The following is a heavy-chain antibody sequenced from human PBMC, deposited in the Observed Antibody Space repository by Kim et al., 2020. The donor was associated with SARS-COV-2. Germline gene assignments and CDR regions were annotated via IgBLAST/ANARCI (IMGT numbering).Heavy chain of an antibody. V-gene: IGHV3-23*01. CDR3: AKAHTQNYYYYYGMDV. Sequence: GGSLRLSCAASGFTFSSYAMSWVRQAPGKGLEWVSAISGSGGSTYYADSVKGRFTISRDNSKKTLYLQMNSLRAEDTAVYYCAKAHTQNYYYYYGMDVWGPGTTVTVSS. J-gene: IGHJ6*02. CDR2: ISGSGGST. D-gene: IGHD2-2*02. CDR1: GFTFSSYA.